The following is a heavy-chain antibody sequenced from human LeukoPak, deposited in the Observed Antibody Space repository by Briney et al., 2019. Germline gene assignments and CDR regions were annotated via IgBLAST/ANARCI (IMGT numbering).Heavy chain of an antibody. CDR1: GGSISSGSYY. Sequence: PSETLSLTCTVSGGSISSGSYYWSWIRQPAGKGLEWIGRIYTSGSTNYNPSLKSRVTISVDTSKNQFSLKLSSVTAADTAVYYCARDAVGATTKGFDYWGQGTLVTVPS. CDR3: ARDAVGATTKGFDY. V-gene: IGHV4-61*02. CDR2: IYTSGST. J-gene: IGHJ4*02. D-gene: IGHD1-26*01.